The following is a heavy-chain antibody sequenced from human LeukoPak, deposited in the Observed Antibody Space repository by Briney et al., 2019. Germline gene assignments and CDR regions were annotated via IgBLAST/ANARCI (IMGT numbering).Heavy chain of an antibody. D-gene: IGHD6-19*01. CDR3: ARGPNRYSSGWYYFDY. V-gene: IGHV4-59*01. CDR1: GGSIINNY. Sequence: SETLSLTCAVSGGSIINNYWSWIRQPPGKGLEWIGYIYYSGSTKYNASLRSRVTISVDTSKNQFSLKLSSVTAADTAVYYCARGPNRYSSGWYYFDYWGQGMLVTVSS. CDR2: IYYSGST. J-gene: IGHJ4*02.